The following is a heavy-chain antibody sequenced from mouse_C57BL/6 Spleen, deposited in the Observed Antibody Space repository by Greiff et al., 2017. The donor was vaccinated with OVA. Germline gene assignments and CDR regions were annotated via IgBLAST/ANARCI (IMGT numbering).Heavy chain of an antibody. J-gene: IGHJ2*01. Sequence: VQLKEPGAELVKPGASVKMSCKASGYTFTSYWITWVKQRPGQGLEWIGDIYPGSGSTNYNEKFKSKATLTVDTSSSTAYMQLSSLTSEDSAVYYCARSITTVVADYWGQGTTLTVSS. CDR1: GYTFTSYW. CDR2: IYPGSGST. V-gene: IGHV1-55*01. CDR3: ARSITTVVADY. D-gene: IGHD1-1*01.